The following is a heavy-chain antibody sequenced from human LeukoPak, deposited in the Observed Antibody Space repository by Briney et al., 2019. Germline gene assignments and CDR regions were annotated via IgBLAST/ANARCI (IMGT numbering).Heavy chain of an antibody. D-gene: IGHD1-1*01. Sequence: SETLSLTCAVYGGSFSGYYWSWIRQPPGKGLEWIGEINHSGSTNYNPSLKSRVTISVDTSKNQFSLKLSSVTAADTAVYYCARVGRGVLERPYYYYYYMDVWGKGTTVTVSS. CDR3: ARVGRGVLERPYYYYYYMDV. CDR1: GGSFSGYY. J-gene: IGHJ6*03. CDR2: INHSGST. V-gene: IGHV4-34*01.